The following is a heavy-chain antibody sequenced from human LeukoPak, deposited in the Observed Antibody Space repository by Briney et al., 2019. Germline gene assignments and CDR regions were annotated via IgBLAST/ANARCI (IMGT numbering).Heavy chain of an antibody. CDR3: ARRYSSSVSWFDP. D-gene: IGHD6-13*01. Sequence: SETLSLTCAVYGGSFSGYYWSWIRQPPGKGLEWIGEINHSGSTNNNPSLKRRVTISVDTYKNQFSLKLSSVTAADTAVYYCARRYSSSVSWFDPWGQGTLVTVSS. V-gene: IGHV4-34*01. CDR2: INHSGST. J-gene: IGHJ5*02. CDR1: GGSFSGYY.